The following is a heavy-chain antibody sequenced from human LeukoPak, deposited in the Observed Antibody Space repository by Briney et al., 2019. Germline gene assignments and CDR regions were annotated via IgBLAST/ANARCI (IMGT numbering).Heavy chain of an antibody. V-gene: IGHV3-23*01. J-gene: IGHJ4*02. CDR3: AKWGDYDVLTGYYVSDY. D-gene: IGHD3-9*01. CDR1: GFTFSNYA. CDR2: ITGSGGNT. Sequence: PGGSLRLSCAPSGFTFSNYAMSWVRQPPGKGLEWVSSITGSGGNTYHADSVKGRFTISRDNSKNTVFLQMNRLRAEATAVYYCAKWGDYDVLTGYYVSDYWGQGTLVTVSS.